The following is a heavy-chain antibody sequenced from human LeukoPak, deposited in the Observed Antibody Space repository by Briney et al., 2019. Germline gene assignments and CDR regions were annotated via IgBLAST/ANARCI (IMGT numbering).Heavy chain of an antibody. CDR1: GGTFSSYA. CDR2: INPNSGGT. Sequence: GASVKVSCKASGGTFSSYAISWVRQAPGQGLEWMGWINPNSGGTNYAQKFQGWVTMTRDTSISTAYMELSRLRSDDTAVYYCAREFGAGIAAAGMGAAFDIWGQGTMVTVSS. D-gene: IGHD6-13*01. CDR3: AREFGAGIAAAGMGAAFDI. V-gene: IGHV1-2*04. J-gene: IGHJ3*02.